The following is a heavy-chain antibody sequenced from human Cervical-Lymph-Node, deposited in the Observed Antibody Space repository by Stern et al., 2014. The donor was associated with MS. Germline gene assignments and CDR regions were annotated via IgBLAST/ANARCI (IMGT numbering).Heavy chain of an antibody. Sequence: VQLVESGGGVVQSGRSLRLSCEASGFTFSSYGLHWVRQAPGKGLEWVGLISYDGSNKLYAESVKGRFSISRDNSKNTVFLQVSTLRPEDTAVYYCARDTGGFGGNLLYWGQGTLVTVSS. CDR1: GFTFSSYG. D-gene: IGHD4-23*01. CDR2: ISYDGSNK. CDR3: ARDTGGFGGNLLY. V-gene: IGHV3-30*03. J-gene: IGHJ4*02.